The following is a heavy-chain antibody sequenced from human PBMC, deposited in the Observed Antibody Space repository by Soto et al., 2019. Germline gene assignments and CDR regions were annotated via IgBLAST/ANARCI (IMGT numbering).Heavy chain of an antibody. J-gene: IGHJ4*02. CDR1: GVSIGSNYY. V-gene: IGHV4-4*02. CDR3: ARSLGWYAIDY. CDR2: MSHIGSV. Sequence: QVLLQESGPGLVQPSGTLSLSCVVSGVSIGSNYYWGWVRQPPGKGLEWLGDMSHIGSVNYNPSLTSRVTISMDTSQNQFSLTLNSVPAADTAVYYCARSLGWYAIDYWGQGPLVIVSS. D-gene: IGHD6-19*01.